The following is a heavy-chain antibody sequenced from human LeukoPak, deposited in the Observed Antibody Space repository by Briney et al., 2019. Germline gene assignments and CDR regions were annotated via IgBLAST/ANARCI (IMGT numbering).Heavy chain of an antibody. CDR1: GVSISSYY. Sequence: SETLSLTCTVSGVSISSYYWSWIRQPQGKGLEWIGYTYYSESTNSNPSLNSRVTISVDTSKSQCSLKLSSVTAADTAVYYRARHVAPYYDFWSGYSAPYHWFDPWGQGTLVTVSS. J-gene: IGHJ5*02. V-gene: IGHV4-59*08. CDR3: ARHVAPYYDFWSGYSAPYHWFDP. CDR2: TYYSEST. D-gene: IGHD3-3*01.